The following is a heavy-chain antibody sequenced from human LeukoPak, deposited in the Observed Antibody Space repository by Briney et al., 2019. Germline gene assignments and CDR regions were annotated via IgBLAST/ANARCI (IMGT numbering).Heavy chain of an antibody. J-gene: IGHJ6*02. CDR3: ATERSSSDCGMDV. D-gene: IGHD3-3*01. Sequence: ASVKVSCKASGYTFTGYYMHWVRQAPGQGLEWMGWINPNSGGTNYAQKFQGRVTMTRDTSISTAYMELSRLRSDDTAVYYCATERSSSDCGMDVWGQGTTVTVSS. CDR2: INPNSGGT. V-gene: IGHV1-2*02. CDR1: GYTFTGYY.